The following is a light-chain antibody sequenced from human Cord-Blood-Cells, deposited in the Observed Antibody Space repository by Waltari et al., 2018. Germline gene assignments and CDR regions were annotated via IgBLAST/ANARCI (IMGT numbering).Light chain of an antibody. CDR2: GSS. CDR3: QQYNNWLPGT. V-gene: IGKV3-15*01. CDR1: QSVSNN. J-gene: IGKJ1*01. Sequence: EIVLTQSPATLSVSPGETATLSCRASQSVSNNLAWYQQKPGQAPRPLIYGSSTSATGIPARFSGSGSGTEFTLTISSLQSEVFAVYYCQQYNNWLPGTFGQGTTVEIK.